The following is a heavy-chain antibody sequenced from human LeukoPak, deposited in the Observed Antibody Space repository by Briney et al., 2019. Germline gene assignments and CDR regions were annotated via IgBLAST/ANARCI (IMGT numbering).Heavy chain of an antibody. V-gene: IGHV4-38-2*02. CDR3: ASRKLGNDY. J-gene: IGHJ4*02. D-gene: IGHD7-27*01. Sequence: PSETLSLTCTVSDYSISSGYYWGWVRQPPGKGLEWIGSIYHSGGTYYNPSLKSRVTISADTSKNQFSLKLSSVTAADTAVYYCASRKLGNDYWGQGTLVTVSS. CDR2: IYHSGGT. CDR1: DYSISSGYY.